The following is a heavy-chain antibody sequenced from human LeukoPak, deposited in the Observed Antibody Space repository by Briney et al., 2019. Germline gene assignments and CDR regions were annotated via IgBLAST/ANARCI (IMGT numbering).Heavy chain of an antibody. J-gene: IGHJ6*02. V-gene: IGHV3-11*01. CDR2: ISSSGSTI. Sequence: GGSLRLSCAASGFTFSDYYMSWIRQAPGKGLEWVSYISSSGSTIYYADSVKGRLTISRDNAKNSLYLQMNSLRAEDTAVYYCARREIMGYCSSTSCYPPNGMDVWGQGTTVTVSS. CDR1: GFTFSDYY. D-gene: IGHD2-2*01. CDR3: ARREIMGYCSSTSCYPPNGMDV.